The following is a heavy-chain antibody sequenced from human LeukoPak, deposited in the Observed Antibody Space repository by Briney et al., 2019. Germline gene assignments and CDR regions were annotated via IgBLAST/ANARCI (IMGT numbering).Heavy chain of an antibody. V-gene: IGHV3-72*01. Sequence: GGSLRLSCAASGFTFSDHYMDWVRQAPGKGLEWVGRTRNKANSYTTEYAASVKGRFTISRDDSKNSLYLQMNSLKTEDTAVYYCARGGPMGYFQHWGQGTLVTVSS. CDR3: ARGGPMGYFQH. CDR2: TRNKANSYTT. J-gene: IGHJ1*01. D-gene: IGHD2-8*01. CDR1: GFTFSDHY.